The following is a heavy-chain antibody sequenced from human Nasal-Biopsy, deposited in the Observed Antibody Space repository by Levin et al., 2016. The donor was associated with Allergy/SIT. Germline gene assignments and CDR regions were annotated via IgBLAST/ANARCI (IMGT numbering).Heavy chain of an antibody. J-gene: IGHJ4*02. CDR1: GGSISSDY. D-gene: IGHD6-13*01. CDR2: IYYSGST. CDR3: ARVYRTHIAAAHIDY. Sequence: SETLSLTCTVSGGSISSDYWTWIRQPPGKGLEWIGYIYYSGSTTYNPSLKSRVSISVDTSKNQFSLELSSVTAADTAVYFCARVYRTHIAAAHIDYWGQGTLVTVSS. V-gene: IGHV4-59*08.